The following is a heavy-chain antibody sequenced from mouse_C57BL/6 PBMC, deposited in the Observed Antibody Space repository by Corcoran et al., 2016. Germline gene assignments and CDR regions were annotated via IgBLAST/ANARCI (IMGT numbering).Heavy chain of an antibody. D-gene: IGHD1-1*01. CDR1: GYTFTDYY. CDR2: IFPGSGST. Sequence: QVQLQQSGPELVKPGASVKISCKASGYTFTDYYINWLKQRPGQGLEWIGWIFPGSGSTYYNEKFKGKATLTVDKSSSTAYMLLSSLTSEDSAVYFCARRDYGSSNPCWYFDVWGRGTTVTVSS. J-gene: IGHJ1*03. CDR3: ARRDYGSSNPCWYFDV. V-gene: IGHV1-75*01.